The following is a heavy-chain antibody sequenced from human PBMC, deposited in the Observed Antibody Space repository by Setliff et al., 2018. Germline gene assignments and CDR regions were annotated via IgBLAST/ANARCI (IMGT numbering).Heavy chain of an antibody. CDR1: GYTFTNYA. Sequence: GASVKVSCKASGYTFTNYAMNWVRQAPGQGLEWMGWINTNTGFPTYAQGFTGRFVFSLDTSVSTAYLQISSVKAEDTAVYYCARGYCSGGSCADLDYWGQGTLVTVSS. D-gene: IGHD2-15*01. V-gene: IGHV7-4-1*02. J-gene: IGHJ4*02. CDR2: INTNTGFP. CDR3: ARGYCSGGSCADLDY.